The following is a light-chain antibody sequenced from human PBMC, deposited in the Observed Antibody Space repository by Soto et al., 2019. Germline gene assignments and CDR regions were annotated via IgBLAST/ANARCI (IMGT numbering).Light chain of an antibody. Sequence: EIVMTQSPATLSVFPGERATLSCRASQSVNGNLAWYQQRRGQAPRLLIYGASTRATGIPARFSGSGSGTEFALTISSLQSEDFAIYSCQQYHNWPRTFGQGTKVEI. CDR3: QQYHNWPRT. J-gene: IGKJ1*01. CDR2: GAS. CDR1: QSVNGN. V-gene: IGKV3-15*01.